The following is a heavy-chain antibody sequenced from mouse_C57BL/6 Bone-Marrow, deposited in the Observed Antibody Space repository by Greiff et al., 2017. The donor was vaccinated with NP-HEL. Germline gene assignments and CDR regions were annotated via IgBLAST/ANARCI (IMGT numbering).Heavy chain of an antibody. CDR1: GYTFTSYW. CDR2: IDPSDSYT. J-gene: IGHJ3*01. CDR3: ARGNYGSSLLAY. V-gene: IGHV1-69*01. D-gene: IGHD1-1*01. Sequence: QVQLKESGAELVMPGASVKLSCKASGYTFTSYWMHWVKQRPGQGLEWIGEIDPSDSYTNYNQKFKGKSTLTVDKSSSTAYMQLSSLTSEDSAVYYCARGNYGSSLLAYWGQGTLVTVSA.